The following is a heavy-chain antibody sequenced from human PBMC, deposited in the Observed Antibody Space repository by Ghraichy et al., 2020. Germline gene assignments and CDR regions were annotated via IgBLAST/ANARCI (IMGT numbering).Heavy chain of an antibody. CDR1: GGSISSYY. D-gene: IGHD3-10*01. Sequence: SETLSLTCTVSGGSISSYYWSWIRQPPGKGLEWIGYIYYSGSTNYNPSLKSRVTISVDTSKNQFSLKLSSVTAADTAVYYCARLYYPGNGFDPWGQGTLVTVSS. V-gene: IGHV4-59*01. J-gene: IGHJ5*02. CDR3: ARLYYPGNGFDP. CDR2: IYYSGST.